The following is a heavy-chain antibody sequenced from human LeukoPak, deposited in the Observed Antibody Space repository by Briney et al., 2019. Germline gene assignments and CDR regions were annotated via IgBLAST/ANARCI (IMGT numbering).Heavy chain of an antibody. Sequence: SETLSLTCTVSGGSISSGGYYWSWIRQHPGKGLEWIGYIYYSGSTYYNPFLKSRVTISVDTSKNQFSLKLSSVTAADTAVYYCAREGDGGNIIPRAFDIWGQGTMVTVSS. CDR1: GGSISSGGYY. CDR2: IYYSGST. D-gene: IGHD4-23*01. V-gene: IGHV4-31*03. J-gene: IGHJ3*02. CDR3: AREGDGGNIIPRAFDI.